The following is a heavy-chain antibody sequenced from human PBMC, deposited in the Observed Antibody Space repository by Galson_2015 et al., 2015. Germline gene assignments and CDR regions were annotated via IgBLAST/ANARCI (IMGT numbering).Heavy chain of an antibody. CDR1: GARVSSNSAA. V-gene: IGHV6-1*01. CDR2: TYYRSKWHN. D-gene: IGHD3-10*01. J-gene: IGHJ4*02. Sequence: CAISGARVSSNSAAWHWIRQSPSRGLEWLGGTYYRSKWHNDYAVSVRSRITINPDTSKNQFSLQLNSVTPEDTAVYYCARDPYGDWGQGTLVTVSS. CDR3: ARDPYGD.